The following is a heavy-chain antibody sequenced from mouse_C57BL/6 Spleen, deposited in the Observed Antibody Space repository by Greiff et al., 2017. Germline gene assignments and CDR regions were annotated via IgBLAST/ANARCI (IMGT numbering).Heavy chain of an antibody. J-gene: IGHJ2*01. Sequence: QVQLKQPGAELVKPGASVKMSCKASGYTFTTYPIEWMKQNHGKSLEWIGNFHPYNDDTKYNEKFKGKATLTVEKSSSTVYLELSRLTSDDSAVYSCARGSDYDANYFDYWGQGTTLTVSS. CDR2: FHPYNDDT. CDR3: ARGSDYDANYFDY. D-gene: IGHD2-4*01. CDR1: GYTFTTYP. V-gene: IGHV1-47*01.